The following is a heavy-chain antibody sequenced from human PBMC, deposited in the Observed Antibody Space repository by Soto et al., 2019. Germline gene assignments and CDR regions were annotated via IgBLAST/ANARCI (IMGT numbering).Heavy chain of an antibody. Sequence: VQLVESGGGVVQPGRSLRLSCAASGFTFSDYAMHWVRQAPGKGLEWVAVVSHDGRNTHYADSVKGRFTISRDSSKNTVSLAMTSLSAEDTAVYYGAKGGRQWLVTSDFNYWGQGALVTVSS. V-gene: IGHV3-30*18. J-gene: IGHJ4*02. CDR1: GFTFSDYA. CDR2: VSHDGRNT. CDR3: AKGGRQWLVTSDFNY. D-gene: IGHD6-19*01.